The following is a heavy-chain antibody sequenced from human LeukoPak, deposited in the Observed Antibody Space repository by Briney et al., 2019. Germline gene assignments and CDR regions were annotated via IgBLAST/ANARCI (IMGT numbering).Heavy chain of an antibody. CDR2: ISGSGGST. CDR1: GFTFSSSP. V-gene: IGHV3-23*01. Sequence: PGGSLRLSCAASGFTFSSSPMSWLRQAPGKGLEWVSAISGSGGSTFYADSVKGRFTISRDNSKNTLYLQMSSLRAEDTAVYYCAKDRYCSSSSCHPDYWGQGTLVTVSS. J-gene: IGHJ4*02. CDR3: AKDRYCSSSSCHPDY. D-gene: IGHD2-2*01.